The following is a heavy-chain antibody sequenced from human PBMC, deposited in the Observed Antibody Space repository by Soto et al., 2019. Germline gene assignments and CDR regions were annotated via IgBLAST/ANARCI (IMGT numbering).Heavy chain of an antibody. CDR3: ARGVFDSGNNYTGPSAFDI. J-gene: IGHJ3*02. CDR2: TIPVFNAP. D-gene: IGHD3-10*01. V-gene: IGHV1-69*06. Sequence: QVQLEQSGAEVKKPGASVKVSCKASGGTLSDHGVAWLRQAPGQGLEWMGGTIPVFNAPKYAPKCLGRVTIAADKSTNIAYMELSSLRSEDTALYYCARGVFDSGNNYTGPSAFDIWGQGTMVIVSS. CDR1: GGTLSDHG.